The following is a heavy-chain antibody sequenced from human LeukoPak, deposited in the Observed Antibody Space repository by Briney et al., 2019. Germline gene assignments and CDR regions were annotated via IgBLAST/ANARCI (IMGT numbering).Heavy chain of an antibody. D-gene: IGHD3-10*01. V-gene: IGHV3-30-3*01. CDR2: ISYDGSNK. Sequence: GGSLRLSCAASGFTFSSYAMHWVRQAPGKGLEWVAVISYDGSNKYYADSVKGRFTISRDNSKNTLYLQMNSLRAEDTAVYYCARDSSGSGSYYNVLNPGYPNDYWGQGTLVTVSS. CDR3: ARDSSGSGSYYNVLNPGYPNDY. J-gene: IGHJ4*02. CDR1: GFTFSSYA.